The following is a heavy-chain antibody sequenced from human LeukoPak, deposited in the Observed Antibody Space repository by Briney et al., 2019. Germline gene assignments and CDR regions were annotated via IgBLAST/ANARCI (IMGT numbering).Heavy chain of an antibody. V-gene: IGHV3-21*01. D-gene: IGHD3-10*01. CDR2: ISSSSSYI. CDR3: ARDMVRGVIDYYYGMDV. Sequence: GGSLSLFCAASGFTLSSYSMKWVRQAPAKGLEGVSSISSSSSYIYYADSVKGRFTISRDNAKNSLYLQMNSLRAEDTAVYYCARDMVRGVIDYYYGMDVWGQGTTVTVSS. CDR1: GFTLSSYS. J-gene: IGHJ6*02.